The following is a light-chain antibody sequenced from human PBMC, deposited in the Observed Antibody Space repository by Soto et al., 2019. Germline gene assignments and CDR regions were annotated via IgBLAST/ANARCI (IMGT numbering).Light chain of an antibody. Sequence: EIVLTQSPGTLSLSPGERATLSCRASQSINSYYVAWYQQKPGQAPRLLIYGESRRATGIPDRFSGSGSGTDFTLTISRLEPEDFAVYYCQHYGSSTGTFGQGTKVDI. J-gene: IGKJ1*01. CDR3: QHYGSSTGT. CDR1: QSINSYY. CDR2: GES. V-gene: IGKV3-20*01.